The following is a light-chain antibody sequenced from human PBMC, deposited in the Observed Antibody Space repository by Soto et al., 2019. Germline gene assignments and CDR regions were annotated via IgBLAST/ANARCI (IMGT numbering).Light chain of an antibody. CDR1: QSMTSW. Sequence: DIQLTHSPSTLSASVGDRVTITCLASQSMTSWLAWYQQKPGKAPKLLIYDASSLQSGVPSRFSGRESGAEFTLTISSLQPDDSETYYCQQYDDHQGSFGQGTMVDIK. CDR2: DAS. V-gene: IGKV1-5*01. CDR3: QQYDDHQGS. J-gene: IGKJ1*01.